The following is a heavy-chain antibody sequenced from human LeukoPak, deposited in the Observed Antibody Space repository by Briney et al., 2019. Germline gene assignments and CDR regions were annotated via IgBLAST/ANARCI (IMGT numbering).Heavy chain of an antibody. CDR2: IYHSGST. CDR1: GYSISSGYY. D-gene: IGHD4-23*01. CDR3: ARDPADYYGGNNNWFDP. Sequence: KPSETLSLTCTVSGYSISSGYYWGWIRQPPGKGLEWIGSIYHSGSTYYNPSLKSRVTISVDTSKNQFSLKLSSVTAADTAVYYCARDPADYYGGNNNWFDPWGQGTLVTVSS. J-gene: IGHJ5*02. V-gene: IGHV4-38-2*02.